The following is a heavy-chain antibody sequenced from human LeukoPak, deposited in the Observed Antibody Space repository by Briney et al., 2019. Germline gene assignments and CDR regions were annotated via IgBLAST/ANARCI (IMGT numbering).Heavy chain of an antibody. J-gene: IGHJ6*02. CDR2: MFYTGST. CDR1: GGSISSDY. CDR3: ARVRVVYGMDV. V-gene: IGHV4-59*01. Sequence: SETLSLTCSVSGGSISSDYWAWIREPPGKGLVWIGYMFYTGSTNYNPSLKSRVTISLATSKKQFSQKLSSVTAADTAVYYCARVRVVYGMDVWGRGTTVTVSS.